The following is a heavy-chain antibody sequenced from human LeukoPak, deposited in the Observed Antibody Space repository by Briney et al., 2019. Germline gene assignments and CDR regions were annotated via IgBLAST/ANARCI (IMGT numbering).Heavy chain of an antibody. V-gene: IGHV1-2*02. CDR2: INPNSGGT. CDR1: GYTFTAYY. Sequence: GASVRVSCKASGYTFTAYYIHWVRQAPGQGLEWMGWINPNSGGTNFAQKFQGRVTMTRDTSISTAYMELSRLRSDDTAVYYCARDYYDSSGFGAFDIWGQGTMVTVSS. J-gene: IGHJ3*02. D-gene: IGHD3-22*01. CDR3: ARDYYDSSGFGAFDI.